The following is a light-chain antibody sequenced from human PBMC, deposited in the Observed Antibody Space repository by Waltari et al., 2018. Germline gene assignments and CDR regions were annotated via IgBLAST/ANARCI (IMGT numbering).Light chain of an antibody. Sequence: YHHHPGTPPQVMLYDVSKRPSGVSNRFSDSKSGNTASLTISGLQAADEADYYCSSYTNINALYAFGTGTKVTAL. CDR2: DVS. CDR3: SSYTNINALYA. V-gene: IGLV2-14*03. J-gene: IGLJ1*01.